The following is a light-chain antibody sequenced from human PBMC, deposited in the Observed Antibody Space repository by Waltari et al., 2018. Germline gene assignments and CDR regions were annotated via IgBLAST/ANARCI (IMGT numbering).Light chain of an antibody. J-gene: IGKJ1*01. CDR1: QGISTY. Sequence: AIRITQSPSSLSASTGDRVTITCRASQGISTYLAWHQQKPGKAPKLLIYAASTLQSGVPTRFSGSGSGTNFTLTTICLQSEDFATYYCQQYYSHPRTFGQGTQVEI. CDR3: QQYYSHPRT. CDR2: AAS. V-gene: IGKV1-8*01.